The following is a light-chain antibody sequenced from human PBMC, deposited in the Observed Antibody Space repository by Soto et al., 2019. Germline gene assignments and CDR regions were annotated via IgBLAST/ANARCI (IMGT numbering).Light chain of an antibody. Sequence: QSALTQPPSASGSPGQTVTISCTGTSSDVGGYDYVSWYQQHPGEAPKLIIYEVTKRPSGVPDRFSGSKSGNTASLTVSGLQAEDEADYYCQSYDNSLSVYVFGTGTKVTVL. CDR2: EVT. V-gene: IGLV2-8*01. J-gene: IGLJ1*01. CDR1: SSDVGGYDY. CDR3: QSYDNSLSVYV.